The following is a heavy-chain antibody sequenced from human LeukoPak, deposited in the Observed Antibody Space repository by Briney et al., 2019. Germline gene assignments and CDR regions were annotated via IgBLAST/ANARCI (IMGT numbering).Heavy chain of an antibody. Sequence: PSETLSLTCTVSGDSMSRYYWNWIRQPPGKGLEWIGYTSYSGSTNYNPSLNSRVTISLDKSKSQVSLTLSSVTAADTAIYYYASLTGGVGARRFGYWGQGTLVTVSS. V-gene: IGHV4-59*08. CDR3: ASLTGGVGARRFGY. CDR2: TSYSGST. CDR1: GDSMSRYY. J-gene: IGHJ4*02. D-gene: IGHD1-26*01.